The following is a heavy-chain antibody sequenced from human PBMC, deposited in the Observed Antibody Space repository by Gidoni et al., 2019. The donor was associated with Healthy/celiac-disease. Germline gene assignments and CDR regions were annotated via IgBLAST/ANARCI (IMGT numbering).Heavy chain of an antibody. V-gene: IGHV1-46*01. J-gene: IGHJ4*02. D-gene: IGHD6-19*01. CDR2: INPSGGST. CDR1: GYTFTSYY. CDR3: ARAGFYSSGWGSIDY. Sequence: QVQLVQSGAEVKKPGASVQVSCTASGYTFTSYYMHWVRQAPGQGLEWMGIINPSGGSTSYAQKFQGRVTMTRDTSTSTVYMELSSLRSEDTAVYYCARAGFYSSGWGSIDYWGQGTLVTVSS.